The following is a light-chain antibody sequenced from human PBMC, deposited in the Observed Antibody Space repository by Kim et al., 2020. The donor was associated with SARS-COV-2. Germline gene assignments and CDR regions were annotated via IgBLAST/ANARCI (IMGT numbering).Light chain of an antibody. Sequence: QSVTISFTGTSSDIGAYKYVSWYQQFPGKAPKLMIYEVGKRPTGVPDRFSGSKSGNTASLTVSGLQPEDEADYYCSSFAGSNHLIFGGGTKLTVL. CDR1: SSDIGAYKY. J-gene: IGLJ2*01. CDR2: EVG. V-gene: IGLV2-8*01. CDR3: SSFAGSNHLI.